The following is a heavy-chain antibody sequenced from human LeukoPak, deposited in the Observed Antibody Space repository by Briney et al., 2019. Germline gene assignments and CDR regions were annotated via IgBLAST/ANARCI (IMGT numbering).Heavy chain of an antibody. CDR3: ARGDIYCSSTSCLVDY. CDR1: GYTFTGYY. D-gene: IGHD2-2*01. CDR2: INPNSGGA. Sequence: ASVKVSCKASGYTFTGYYMHWVRQAPGQGLEWMGWINPNSGGANYAQKFQGRVTMTRDTSISTVYMELSRLRSDDTAVYYCARGDIYCSSTSCLVDYWGQGTLVTVSS. J-gene: IGHJ4*02. V-gene: IGHV1-2*02.